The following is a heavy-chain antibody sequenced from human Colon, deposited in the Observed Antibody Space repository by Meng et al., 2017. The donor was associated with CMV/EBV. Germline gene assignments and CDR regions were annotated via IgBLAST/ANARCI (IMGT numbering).Heavy chain of an antibody. Sequence: SGGSIRSGSSYWTWIRQPAGKCLEWIGRIYTTGNTNYNPSLKSRVTISVDTSKNQFSLNLESVTAADTAVYYCAREQDDYSNSRALRFWGQGTLVTVSS. CDR2: IYTTGNT. J-gene: IGHJ4*02. CDR3: AREQDDYSNSRALRF. D-gene: IGHD3-22*01. CDR1: GGSIRSGSSY. V-gene: IGHV4-61*02.